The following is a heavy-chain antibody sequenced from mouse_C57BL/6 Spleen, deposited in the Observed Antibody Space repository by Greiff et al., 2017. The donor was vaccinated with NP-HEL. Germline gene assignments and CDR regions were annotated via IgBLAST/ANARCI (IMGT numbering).Heavy chain of an antibody. J-gene: IGHJ4*01. CDR2: ISDGGSYT. V-gene: IGHV5-4*01. CDR1: GFTFSSYA. D-gene: IGHD1-1*01. CDR3: ARDGVYGIDAMDY. Sequence: EVMLVESGGGLVKPGGSLKLSCAASGFTFSSYAMSWVRQTPEQRLEWVATISDGGSYTYYPDNVKGRFTISRDNAKNNLYLQMSHLKSEDTSMYYCARDGVYGIDAMDYWGQGTSVTVSS.